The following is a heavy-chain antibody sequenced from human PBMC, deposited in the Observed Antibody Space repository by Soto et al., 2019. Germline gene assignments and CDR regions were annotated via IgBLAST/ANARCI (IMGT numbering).Heavy chain of an antibody. Sequence: RGSLRLSCAASGFTFSSYWMHWVRQAPGKGLVWVSRINSDGSSSSHADSVKGRFTISRDNAKNTVYLQMNSVRAEDTAVYYCAKGSSTKSDYWGQGTLVTVSS. J-gene: IGHJ4*02. D-gene: IGHD2-2*01. CDR1: GFTFSSYW. CDR2: INSDGSSS. CDR3: AKGSSTKSDY. V-gene: IGHV3-74*01.